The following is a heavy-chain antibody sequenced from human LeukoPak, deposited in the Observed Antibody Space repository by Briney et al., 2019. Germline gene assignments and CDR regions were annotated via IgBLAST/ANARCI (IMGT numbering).Heavy chain of an antibody. Sequence: SETLSLTCAVSGGSISSGGYSWSWIRQPPGKGLEWIGYIYYSGSTYYNPSLKSRVTISVDTSKNQFSLKLSSVTAADTAVYYCARAAIEVRGVIMYNWFDPWGQGTLVTVSS. CDR1: GGSISSGGYS. CDR3: ARAAIEVRGVIMYNWFDP. V-gene: IGHV4-30-4*07. CDR2: IYYSGST. D-gene: IGHD3-10*01. J-gene: IGHJ5*02.